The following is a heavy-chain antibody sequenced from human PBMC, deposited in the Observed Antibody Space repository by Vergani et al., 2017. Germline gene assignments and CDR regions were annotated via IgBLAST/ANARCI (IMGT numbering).Heavy chain of an antibody. D-gene: IGHD5-18*01. CDR1: GDSVSSNSAA. CDR2: TYYRSKWYN. Sequence: QVQLQQSGPGLVKPSQTLSLTCAISGDSVSSNSAAWNWIRQSPSRGLEWLGRTYYRSKWYNDYAVSVKSRITINPDTSKNQFSLQLNSVTPEDTAVYYCARFAVRVPGRQVPPAELWLMDYYYGMDVWGQGTTVTVSS. CDR3: ARFAVRVPGRQVPPAELWLMDYYYGMDV. V-gene: IGHV6-1*01. J-gene: IGHJ6*02.